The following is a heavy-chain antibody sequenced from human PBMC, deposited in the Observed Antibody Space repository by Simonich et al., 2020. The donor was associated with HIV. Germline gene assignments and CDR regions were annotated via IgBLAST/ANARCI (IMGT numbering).Heavy chain of an antibody. CDR1: GGTFSNYA. V-gene: IGHV1-69*13. D-gene: IGHD4-4*01. CDR2: SIPMFGTA. Sequence: QVQLVQSGAEVKKPGSSVKVSCKVSGGTFSNYAISWLRQAPGQGLEWMGRSIPMFGTANSAQKCQGRVTITADKSTRTAYMELNSLKSEDTAVYYCARVSPPESFRTTVTTHFDYWGQGTLVTVSS. CDR3: ARVSPPESFRTTVTTHFDY. J-gene: IGHJ4*02.